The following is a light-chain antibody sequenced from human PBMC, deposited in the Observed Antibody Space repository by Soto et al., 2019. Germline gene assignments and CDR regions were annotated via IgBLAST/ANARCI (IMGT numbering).Light chain of an antibody. CDR2: LNSDGSH. CDR3: QTWGTGTWV. V-gene: IGLV4-69*01. CDR1: SGHNNYA. Sequence: QLVLTQSPSASASLGASVKLTCTLSSGHNNYAIAWHQQQPEKGPRYLMKLNSDGSHTKGDGIPDRFSGSSSGAERYLTISSLQSEDEADYYCQTWGTGTWVFGGGTKLTV. J-gene: IGLJ3*02.